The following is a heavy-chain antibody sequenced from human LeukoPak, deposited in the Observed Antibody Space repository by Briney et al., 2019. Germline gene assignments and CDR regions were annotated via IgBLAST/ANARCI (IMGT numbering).Heavy chain of an antibody. Sequence: SETLSLTCTVSGGSTSSYYWSWIRQPPGKGLEWIGYIYYSGSTKYKSSLKSRVTISVDTSKNQFSLKLSSVTAADTAVYYCARGKEVITMLRGLKPGYYFDYWGQGTLVTVSS. V-gene: IGHV4-59*01. J-gene: IGHJ4*02. CDR1: GGSTSSYY. D-gene: IGHD3-10*01. CDR3: ARGKEVITMLRGLKPGYYFDY. CDR2: IYYSGST.